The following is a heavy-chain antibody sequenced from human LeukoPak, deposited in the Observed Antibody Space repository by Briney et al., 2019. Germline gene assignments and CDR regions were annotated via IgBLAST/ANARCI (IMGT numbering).Heavy chain of an antibody. D-gene: IGHD6-19*01. Sequence: GGSLRLSCAASGFTFSSYGMHWVRQAPGKGLEWVAVISYDGSNKYYADSVKGRFTISRDNSKNTLYPQMNSLRAEDTAVYYCAKDYSSGWYNYYYYGMDVWGQGTTVTVSS. V-gene: IGHV3-30*18. CDR2: ISYDGSNK. CDR3: AKDYSSGWYNYYYYGMDV. J-gene: IGHJ6*02. CDR1: GFTFSSYG.